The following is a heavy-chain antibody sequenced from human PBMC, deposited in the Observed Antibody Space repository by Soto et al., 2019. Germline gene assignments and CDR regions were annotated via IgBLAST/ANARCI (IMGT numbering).Heavy chain of an antibody. J-gene: IGHJ4*02. V-gene: IGHV4-34*01. CDR2: INHSGST. Sequence: QVQLQQWGAGLLKPSETLSLTCAVYGGSFSGYYWSWIRQPPGKGLEWLGEINHSGSTNYNPSLKSRVTRSVDTSKNQFSLKLSSVTAADTAVYYCARGRNYDYIWGSYREKNFDYWGQGTLVTVSS. CDR3: ARGRNYDYIWGSYREKNFDY. CDR1: GGSFSGYY. D-gene: IGHD3-16*02.